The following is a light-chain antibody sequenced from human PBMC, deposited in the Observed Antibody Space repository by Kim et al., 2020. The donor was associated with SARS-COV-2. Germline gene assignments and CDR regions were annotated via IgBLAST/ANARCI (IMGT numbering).Light chain of an antibody. CDR3: PPWDDSHWV. J-gene: IGLJ3*02. CDR1: SPNLGGKA. Sequence: ELTQPPSVSGTPGQRVTISCSASSPNLGGKAVNWYQHVPGTAPKFLIQSNSQRPSGVPDRFSASKSGTSASLAISGLQSEDGGDSYCPPWDDSHWVFG. CDR2: SNS. V-gene: IGLV1-44*01.